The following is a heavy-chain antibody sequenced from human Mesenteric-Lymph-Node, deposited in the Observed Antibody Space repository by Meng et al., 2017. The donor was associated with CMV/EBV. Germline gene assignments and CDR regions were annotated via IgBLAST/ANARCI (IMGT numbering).Heavy chain of an antibody. CDR1: GFTFSSYA. D-gene: IGHD5-18*01. CDR3: ARPTLYSYGFRTNHYYGMDV. J-gene: IGHJ6*02. V-gene: IGHV3-30*03. Sequence: GGSLRLSCAASGFTFSSYAMHWVRQAPGKRLEWVAVISHDTNSQYYVDSLKGRVTISRDNSKNTLYLQMSSLRGEDTAVYYCARPTLYSYGFRTNHYYGMDVWGQGITVTVSS. CDR2: ISHDTNSQ.